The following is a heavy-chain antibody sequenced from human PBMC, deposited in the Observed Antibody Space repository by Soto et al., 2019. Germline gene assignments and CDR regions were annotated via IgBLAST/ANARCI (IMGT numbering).Heavy chain of an antibody. V-gene: IGHV4-4*07. Sequence: XETLSRTCTVAGGSISSYYRSWIRQPAGKGLDWIGRIYTSGSTNYNPSLKSRVTMSVDTSKNQFSLKLSSVTAADTAVYYCARDNGQWLVLDYWGQGTLVTVSS. CDR1: GGSISSYY. CDR2: IYTSGST. CDR3: ARDNGQWLVLDY. D-gene: IGHD6-19*01. J-gene: IGHJ4*02.